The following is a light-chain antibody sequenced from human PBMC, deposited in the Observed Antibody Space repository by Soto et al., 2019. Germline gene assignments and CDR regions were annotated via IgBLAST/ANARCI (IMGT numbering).Light chain of an antibody. V-gene: IGLV2-14*01. CDR2: DVS. CDR1: SSDVGGYDY. CDR3: SSYTSSGTLV. J-gene: IGLJ1*01. Sequence: QSALTQPASVSGSPGQSITISCTGTSSDVGGYDYVSWYQQPPGKAPKLMIYDVSNWPSGVSIRFSGSKSGNTASLTISGLQAEDEAEYYCSSYTSSGTLVFGTGTKLTVL.